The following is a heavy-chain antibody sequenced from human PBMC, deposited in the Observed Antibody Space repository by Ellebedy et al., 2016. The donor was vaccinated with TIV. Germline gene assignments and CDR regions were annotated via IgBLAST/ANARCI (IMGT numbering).Heavy chain of an antibody. J-gene: IGHJ5*02. CDR3: ARHRDYYDSSGYYHEYNWFDP. D-gene: IGHD3-22*01. Sequence: SVKVSXKASGGTFSSYAISWVRQAPGQGLEWMGGIIPIFGTANYAQKFQGRVTITADESTSTAYMELSSLKASDTAMYYCARHRDYYDSSGYYHEYNWFDPWGQGTLVTVSS. CDR2: IIPIFGTA. V-gene: IGHV1-69*13. CDR1: GGTFSSYA.